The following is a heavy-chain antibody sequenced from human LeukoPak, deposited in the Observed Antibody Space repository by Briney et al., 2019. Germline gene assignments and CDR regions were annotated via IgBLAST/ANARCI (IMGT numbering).Heavy chain of an antibody. V-gene: IGHV4-59*01. CDR3: ARVGDYGDYMAYYYGMDV. J-gene: IGHJ6*02. CDR1: GGSISSYY. D-gene: IGHD4-17*01. Sequence: PSETLSLTCTVSGGSISSYYWSWIRQPPGKGLEWIGYIYYSGSTNYNPSLKGRVTISVDTSKNQFSLKLSSVTAADTAVYYCARVGDYGDYMAYYYGMDVWGQGTTVTVSS. CDR2: IYYSGST.